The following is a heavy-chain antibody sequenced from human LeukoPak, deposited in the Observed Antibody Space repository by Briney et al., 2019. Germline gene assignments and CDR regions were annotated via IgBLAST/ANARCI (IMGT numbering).Heavy chain of an antibody. J-gene: IGHJ4*02. V-gene: IGHV4-39*01. CDR1: GGFISNSNYY. Sequence: SETLSLTCTVSGGFISNSNYYWGWIRQPPGKGLDWIGNIYYTGRTYYNSSLDSRVTISVDASKNQFSLRLTSLTAADTAVYYCVRLYNYDARRPPLWGRGTLVIVSS. CDR2: IYYTGRT. CDR3: VRLYNYDARRPPL. D-gene: IGHD3-22*01.